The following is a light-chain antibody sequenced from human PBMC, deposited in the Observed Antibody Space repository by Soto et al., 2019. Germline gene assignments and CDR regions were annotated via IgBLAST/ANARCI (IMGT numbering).Light chain of an antibody. CDR2: EVT. V-gene: IGLV2-14*01. Sequence: QSALTQPASVSGSPGQSIAISCTGTRSDVGAYNYVSWYQQHPGKAPKLMISEVTNRPSGVSDRFSGSKSGNTASLTISGLQAEDEAHYYCSSFTSRFTFVFGTATKLTVL. CDR1: RSDVGAYNY. CDR3: SSFTSRFTFV. J-gene: IGLJ1*01.